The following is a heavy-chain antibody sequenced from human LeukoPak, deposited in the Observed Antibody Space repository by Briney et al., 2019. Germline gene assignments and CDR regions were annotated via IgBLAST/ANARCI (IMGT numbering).Heavy chain of an antibody. CDR1: GYTFINFG. D-gene: IGHD3-9*01. CDR3: ARVNFDILTGYYIPHAFDI. CDR2: VIAYNGNT. V-gene: IGHV1-18*01. Sequence: GASVTVSCKPSGYTFINFGISWVRQAPGQGLEWMGWVIAYNGNTQYAQKLQDRVTMTTDTSTSTAYMELRSLRSDDTAVYYCARVNFDILTGYYIPHAFDIWGQGTMVTVSS. J-gene: IGHJ3*02.